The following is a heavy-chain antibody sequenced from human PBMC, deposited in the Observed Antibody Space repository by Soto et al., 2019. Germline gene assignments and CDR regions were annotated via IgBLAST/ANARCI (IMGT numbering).Heavy chain of an antibody. CDR2: IYYSGSN. J-gene: IGHJ3*02. CDR1: GVSISSYY. V-gene: IGHV4-59*01. Sequence: SETLSLTCTVSGVSISSYYWSWVRQPPGKGMEWVGYIYYSGSNIYNPSPKSRVTISVNTSKNQFSLKLSSVTVADSAVYSCSCQLVLWAGAPDAFDIWGQGTMVTVSS. CDR3: SCQLVLWAGAPDAFDI. D-gene: IGHD3-10*01.